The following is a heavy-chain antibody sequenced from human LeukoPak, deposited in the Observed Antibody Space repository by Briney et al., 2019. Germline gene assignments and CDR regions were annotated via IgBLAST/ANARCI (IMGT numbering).Heavy chain of an antibody. V-gene: IGHV3-23*01. CDR1: GLTFSRYG. CDR2: ISGSGKNI. Sequence: GGSLRLSCGASGLTFSRYGMSWVRRAPGKGLEWVSSISGSGKNIYYADSVKGRFTISRDNSKNTLYLQMNSLRAEDTAVYYCAKDRYDSSGIDYWGQGTLVTVSS. J-gene: IGHJ4*02. D-gene: IGHD3-22*01. CDR3: AKDRYDSSGIDY.